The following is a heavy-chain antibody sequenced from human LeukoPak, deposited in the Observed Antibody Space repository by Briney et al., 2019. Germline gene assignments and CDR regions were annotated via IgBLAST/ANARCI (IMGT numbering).Heavy chain of an antibody. CDR2: IYYSGST. CDR1: GGSINSYY. Sequence: SETLSLTCTVSGGSINSYYWTWIRQPPGKGLEWIGYIYYSGSTNYNPSLKSRVTISVDTSKNQFSLKLGSVTAADTAVYYCARRGYSWNFDFWVQGTLVTVSS. J-gene: IGHJ4*02. V-gene: IGHV4-59*08. CDR3: ARRGYSWNFDF. D-gene: IGHD5-18*01.